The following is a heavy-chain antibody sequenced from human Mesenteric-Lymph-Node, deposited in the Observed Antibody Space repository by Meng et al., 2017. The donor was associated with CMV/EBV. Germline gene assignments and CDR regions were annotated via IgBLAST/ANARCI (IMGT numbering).Heavy chain of an antibody. CDR2: TSNRGGTT. V-gene: IGHV3-23*01. Sequence: GESLKISCAGSGFTFSSHAMYWVRQVPGQGLEWVSGTSNRGGTTYYSDSVKGRFTISRDNSKNTLYLQMNSLRVGDTAVYYCAKEKGPGSSTSCYLDYWGQGTLVTVSS. J-gene: IGHJ4*02. CDR3: AKEKGPGSSTSCYLDY. D-gene: IGHD2-2*01. CDR1: GFTFSSHA.